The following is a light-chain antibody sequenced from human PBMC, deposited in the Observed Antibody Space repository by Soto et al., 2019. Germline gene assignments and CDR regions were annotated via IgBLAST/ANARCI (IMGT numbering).Light chain of an antibody. CDR1: SSDVGAYNY. J-gene: IGLJ1*01. Sequence: QSALTQPASVSGSPGQSITISCSGTSSDVGAYNYVSWYQQHPGKAPRVMIYDVSNRPSGVSNRFSGSKSGNTATLTISGLQAEDEADYYCSSYTSDNTYVFATGTQLTVL. CDR3: SSYTSDNTYV. V-gene: IGLV2-14*01. CDR2: DVS.